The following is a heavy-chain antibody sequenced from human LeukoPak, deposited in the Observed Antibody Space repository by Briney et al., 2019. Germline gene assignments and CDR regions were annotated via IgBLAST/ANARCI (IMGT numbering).Heavy chain of an antibody. CDR2: INHSGST. V-gene: IGHV4-34*01. J-gene: IGHJ4*02. Sequence: SETLSLTCAVYGGSFSGYYWGWIRQPPGKGLEWIGEINHSGSTNYNPSLKSRVTISVDTSKNQFSLKLSSVTAADTAVYYCARARVAAPDYWGQGTLVTVSS. CDR3: ARARVAAPDY. CDR1: GGSFSGYY. D-gene: IGHD6-19*01.